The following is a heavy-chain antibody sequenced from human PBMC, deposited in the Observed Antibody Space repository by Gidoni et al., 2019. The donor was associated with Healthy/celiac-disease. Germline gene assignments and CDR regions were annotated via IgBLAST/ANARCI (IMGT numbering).Heavy chain of an antibody. CDR2: INHSGRT. D-gene: IGHD6-19*01. J-gene: IGHJ5*02. CDR3: ARKVVKWLVRVGWFDP. CDR1: GGSFSGYY. Sequence: QVQLQQWGAGLLKPSETLSLTCAVYGGSFSGYYWSWIRQPPGKGLEWIGEINHSGRTNYHPSLKSRVTISVDTSKNQFSLKLSSVTAADTAVYYCARKVVKWLVRVGWFDPWGQGTLVTVSS. V-gene: IGHV4-34*01.